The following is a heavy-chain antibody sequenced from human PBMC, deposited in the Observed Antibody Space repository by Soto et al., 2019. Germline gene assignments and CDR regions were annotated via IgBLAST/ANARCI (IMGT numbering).Heavy chain of an antibody. J-gene: IGHJ4*02. D-gene: IGHD2-2*01. V-gene: IGHV4-39*01. CDR1: GGSISSSSYY. CDR3: ASGGGQLPPLGY. Sequence: SETLSLTCTVSGGSISSSSYYWGWLRQPPGKGLEWIGSIYYSGSTYYNPSLKSRVTISVDTSKNQFSLKLSSVTAAVTAVYYCASGGGQLPPLGYWGQGTLVTVSS. CDR2: IYYSGST.